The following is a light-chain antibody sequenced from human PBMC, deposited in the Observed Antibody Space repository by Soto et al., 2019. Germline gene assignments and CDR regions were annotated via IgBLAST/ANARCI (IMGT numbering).Light chain of an antibody. Sequence: EIVLTQSPGTLSLSPGERATLSCRASQSVSIRYLAWYQQKPGQAPRLLIYGASSRATGIPDRFSGSGSGTDFTLTISRLEREDFAVYYCQQYGSSPLTFGGGTKVDNK. CDR1: QSVSIRY. V-gene: IGKV3-20*01. CDR2: GAS. CDR3: QQYGSSPLT. J-gene: IGKJ4*01.